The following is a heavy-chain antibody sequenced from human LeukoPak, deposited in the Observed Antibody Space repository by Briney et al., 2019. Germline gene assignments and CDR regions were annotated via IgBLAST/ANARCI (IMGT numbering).Heavy chain of an antibody. D-gene: IGHD3-9*01. CDR2: ISAYNGNT. CDR1: GYTFTSYG. Sequence: ASVKVSCKASGYTFTSYGISWVRQAPGQGLEWMGWISAYNGNTNYAQKLQGRVTMTTDTSTSTACTELRSLRSDDTAVYYCAREGLPLKVLRYFDTVIHYFDYWGQGTLVTVSS. V-gene: IGHV1-18*01. J-gene: IGHJ4*02. CDR3: AREGLPLKVLRYFDTVIHYFDY.